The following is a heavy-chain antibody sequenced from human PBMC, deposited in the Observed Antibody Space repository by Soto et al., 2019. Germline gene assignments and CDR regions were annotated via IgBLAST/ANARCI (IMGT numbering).Heavy chain of an antibody. Sequence: PGGSLRLSCSASGFAFSSYGMFWVRQAPGKGLEWLALISYDGSNKYYADSVKGRFTVSRDNSKNTLFLHMGRLRAEDTAMYYCATKARVTNYLYYGMDVWGLGTTVTVSS. D-gene: IGHD2-21*02. CDR1: GFAFSSYG. CDR2: ISYDGSNK. CDR3: ATKARVTNYLYYGMDV. J-gene: IGHJ6*02. V-gene: IGHV3-30*03.